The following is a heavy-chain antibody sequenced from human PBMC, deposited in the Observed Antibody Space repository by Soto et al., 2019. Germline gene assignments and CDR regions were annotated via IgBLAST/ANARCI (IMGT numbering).Heavy chain of an antibody. CDR1: GFTFSNYD. J-gene: IGHJ4*02. V-gene: IGHV3-13*01. CDR3: ARGRDSGLYYFDY. D-gene: IGHD2-21*01. Sequence: EVQLVESGGDLVQPRGSLRLSCAASGFTFSNYDMHWVRQATGKGLEWVSTISTAGTTYSPGSVKGRFTISREDAKNSLYLQMNSLRVDDTAVYYCARGRDSGLYYFDYWGQGTLVTVSS. CDR2: ISTAGTT.